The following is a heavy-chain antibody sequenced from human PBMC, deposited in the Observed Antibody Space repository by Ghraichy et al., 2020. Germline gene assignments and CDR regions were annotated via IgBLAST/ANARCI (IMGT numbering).Heavy chain of an antibody. D-gene: IGHD6-13*01. J-gene: IGHJ4*02. CDR1: GFTFSYYS. CDR3: ARGRSSSSWNLDY. Sequence: GGSLRLSCAASGFTFSYYSMNWVRQAPGKGLEWVSHISSTSSNIYYADSVKGRFTISRDSAKNSLYLEMNSLRDEDTAMYYCARGRSSSSWNLDYWGQGTPVTVSS. CDR2: ISSTSSNI. V-gene: IGHV3-48*02.